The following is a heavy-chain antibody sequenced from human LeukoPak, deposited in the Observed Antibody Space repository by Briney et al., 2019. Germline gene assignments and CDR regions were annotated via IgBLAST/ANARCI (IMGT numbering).Heavy chain of an antibody. CDR1: GGSITASSYY. Sequence: SETLSLTCTVSGGSITASSYYWGWIRQPPGKGLEWIGIIYYSGSTYYNPSLKGRVTISVDTSKNQFSLKLSSVTAADTAVYYCARAFRARYFDLWGRGTLVTVSS. CDR3: ARAFRARYFDL. J-gene: IGHJ2*01. D-gene: IGHD2/OR15-2a*01. CDR2: IYYSGST. V-gene: IGHV4-39*01.